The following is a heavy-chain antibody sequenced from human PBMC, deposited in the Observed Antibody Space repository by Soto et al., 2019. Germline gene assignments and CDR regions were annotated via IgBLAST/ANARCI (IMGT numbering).Heavy chain of an antibody. J-gene: IGHJ6*02. Sequence: PGGSLRLSCAASGFTFNTYRFNRVRQAPGKGLEWVAVIWYDGNTKYYADSVKGRFTISRDNLKNTLYLQMNSLTAEDTAVYYCARPLVAPVAGPYYYGMDVWGHGTTVTLSS. CDR1: GFTFNTYR. V-gene: IGHV3-33*01. CDR2: IWYDGNTK. CDR3: ARPLVAPVAGPYYYGMDV. D-gene: IGHD6-19*01.